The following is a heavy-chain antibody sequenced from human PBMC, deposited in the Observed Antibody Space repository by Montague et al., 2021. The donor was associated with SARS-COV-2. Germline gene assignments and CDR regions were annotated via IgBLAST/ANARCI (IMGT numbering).Heavy chain of an antibody. CDR1: GFPFSSYS. CDR3: ARDGAHYDSSGSDAFDI. D-gene: IGHD3-22*01. CDR2: ISSSSSYI. J-gene: IGHJ3*02. Sequence: SRSLSLSASGFPFSSYSMNWVRQAPGKGLEWVSSISSSSSYIYYADSVKGRFTISRDNAKNSLYLQMNSLRAEDTAVYYCARDGAHYDSSGSDAFDIWGQGTMVTVSS. V-gene: IGHV3-21*01.